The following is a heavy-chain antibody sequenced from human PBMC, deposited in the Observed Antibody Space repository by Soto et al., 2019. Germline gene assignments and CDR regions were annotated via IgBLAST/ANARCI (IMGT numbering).Heavy chain of an antibody. CDR3: ARVVRQWLTWFDP. J-gene: IGHJ5*02. CDR2: IYHSGST. D-gene: IGHD6-19*01. CDR1: GGSISSSNW. V-gene: IGHV4-4*02. Sequence: PSETLSLTCAVSGGSISSSNWWSWVRQPPGKGLEWIGEIYHSGSTNYNPSLKSRVTISVDKSKNQFSLKLSSVTAADTAVYYCARVVRQWLTWFDPWGQGTLVTVS.